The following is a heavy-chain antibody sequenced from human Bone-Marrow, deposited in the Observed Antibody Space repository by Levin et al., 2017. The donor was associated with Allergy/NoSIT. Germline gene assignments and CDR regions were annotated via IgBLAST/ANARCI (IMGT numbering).Heavy chain of an antibody. CDR1: GFNVTRNY. Sequence: GGSLRLSCAVSGFNVTRNYMNWVRQAPGKGLEWVSVIYAGGSTYYADSVQGRFTISRDSSKNTLSLQMNSLRVDDTAVYYCARGGVGGTYWTFGHWGPGTLVTVSP. V-gene: IGHV3-53*01. CDR3: ARGGVGGTYWTFGH. CDR2: IYAGGST. J-gene: IGHJ4*02. D-gene: IGHD1-26*01.